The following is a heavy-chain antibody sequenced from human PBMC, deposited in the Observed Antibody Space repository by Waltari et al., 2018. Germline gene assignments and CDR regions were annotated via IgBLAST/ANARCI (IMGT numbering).Heavy chain of an antibody. V-gene: IGHV1-69*08. CDR2: IIPIFGTA. D-gene: IGHD1-1*01. CDR1: GGTFSSYG. CDR3: ARARKNEALAFDI. Sequence: QVQLVQSGAEVKKTGSSVKVSWKASGGTFSSYGISWLRPAPGQVLEWTGRIIPIFGTANYAQKCQGRVTITAYKSTSTAYMELSSLRSEDTAVYYCARARKNEALAFDIWGQGTMVTVSS. J-gene: IGHJ3*02.